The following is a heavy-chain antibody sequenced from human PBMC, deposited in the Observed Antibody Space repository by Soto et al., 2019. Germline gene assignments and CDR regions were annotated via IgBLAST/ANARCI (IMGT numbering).Heavy chain of an antibody. J-gene: IGHJ2*01. V-gene: IGHV1-2*02. CDR3: ARGPGIETITDGYLNF. CDR2: ISPRTGGT. D-gene: IGHD1-20*01. CDR1: GGTFSSYA. Sequence: ASVKVSCKASGGTFSSYAISWVLQAPGQGLEWMGWISPRTGGTKYAQKFQGRVTLTRDTSITTAYMELNSLRSDDTAVHYCARGPGIETITDGYLNFWGRGTLVTVAS.